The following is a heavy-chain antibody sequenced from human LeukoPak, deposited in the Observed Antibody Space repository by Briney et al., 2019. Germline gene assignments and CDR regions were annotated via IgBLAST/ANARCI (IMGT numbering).Heavy chain of an antibody. V-gene: IGHV4-39*07. CDR2: ISYTGST. Sequence: SETLSLTCTVSGDSISSSGYYWGWIRQPPGKGLEWIGSISYTGSTYYNPSLKSRVTISVDTSKNQFSLKLNSVTAADTAVYYCASTPSSYGYHWGQGTLVTVSS. CDR1: GDSISSSGYY. J-gene: IGHJ5*02. CDR3: ASTPSSYGYH. D-gene: IGHD5-18*01.